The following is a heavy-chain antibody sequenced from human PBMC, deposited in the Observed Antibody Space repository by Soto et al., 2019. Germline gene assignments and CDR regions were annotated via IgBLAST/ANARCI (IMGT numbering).Heavy chain of an antibody. D-gene: IGHD6-13*01. V-gene: IGHV1-2*04. CDR2: INPNSGGT. Sequence: QVQLVQSGAEVKKPGASVKVSCKASGYTFTGYYMHWVRQAPGQGLEWMGWINPNSGGTNYAQKFQGWVTMTRDTSISTPYMELSRLRSDDTAVYYCARDPPIIAAARTYPAYYFDYWGQGTLVTVSS. J-gene: IGHJ4*02. CDR3: ARDPPIIAAARTYPAYYFDY. CDR1: GYTFTGYY.